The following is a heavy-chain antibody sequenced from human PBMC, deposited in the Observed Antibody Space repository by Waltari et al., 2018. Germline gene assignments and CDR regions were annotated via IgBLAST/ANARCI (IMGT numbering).Heavy chain of an antibody. J-gene: IGHJ4*02. CDR1: GGSISSISYY. Sequence: QLQLPESGPGLVKPSETLSLTCTVSGGSISSISYYWGWIRQPPGKGLEWIGSIYYSGSTYYNPSLKSRVTISVDTSKNQFSLKLSSVTAADTAVYYCARALGIPYYFDYWGQGTLVTVSS. CDR2: IYYSGST. V-gene: IGHV4-39*07. D-gene: IGHD7-27*01. CDR3: ARALGIPYYFDY.